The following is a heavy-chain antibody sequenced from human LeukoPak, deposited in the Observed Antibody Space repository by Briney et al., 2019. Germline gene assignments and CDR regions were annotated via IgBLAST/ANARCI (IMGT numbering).Heavy chain of an antibody. Sequence: GGSLRLSCAASGFTFSSYAMSWVRQAPGQGLEWFSAISGSASSTYYADSVRGRFTISRDNSKNTLYLQMNSLRAEDTAVYYCAKVNYYDSSGYYYVLTPRDLEYYFDYWGQGTLVTVSS. V-gene: IGHV3-23*01. CDR2: ISGSASST. D-gene: IGHD3-22*01. CDR3: AKVNYYDSSGYYYVLTPRDLEYYFDY. CDR1: GFTFSSYA. J-gene: IGHJ4*02.